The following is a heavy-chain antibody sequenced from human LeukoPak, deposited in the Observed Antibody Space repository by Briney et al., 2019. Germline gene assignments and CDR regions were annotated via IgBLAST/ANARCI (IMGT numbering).Heavy chain of an antibody. CDR1: GFTFSSYS. Sequence: GGSLRLSCAASGFTFSSYSMNWVRQAPGKGLEWVSSISSSSSYIYYADSVKGRFTISRDNAKNSLYLQMNSLRAEDTAVYYCAREGDCDILTGYGAFDIWGQGTMVTVSS. D-gene: IGHD3-9*01. V-gene: IGHV3-21*01. CDR2: ISSSSSYI. CDR3: AREGDCDILTGYGAFDI. J-gene: IGHJ3*02.